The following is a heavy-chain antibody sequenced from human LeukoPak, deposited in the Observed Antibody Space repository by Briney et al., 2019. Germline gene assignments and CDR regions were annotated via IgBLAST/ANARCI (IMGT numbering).Heavy chain of an antibody. Sequence: LSETLSLTCTVSGGSISSGGYYWSWIRQHPGKGLEWIGYIYYSGSTYYNPSLKSRVTISVDTSKNQFSLKLSSVTAADTAVYYCARSGVFPNAFDIWGQGTMVTVSS. CDR2: IYYSGST. J-gene: IGHJ3*02. CDR1: GGSISSGGYY. CDR3: ARSGVFPNAFDI. D-gene: IGHD3-3*01. V-gene: IGHV4-31*03.